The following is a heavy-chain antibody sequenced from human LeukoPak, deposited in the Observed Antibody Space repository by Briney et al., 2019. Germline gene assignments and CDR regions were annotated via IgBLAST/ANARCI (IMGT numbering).Heavy chain of an antibody. Sequence: SGGSLRLSCTASGFTFSSYGMHWVRQAPGKGLEWVAVISYDGSNKYYADSVKGRFTISRDNSKNTLSLQMNSLRPEDTALYYCAKDRSATALALRFFDFWGQGTLVTVSS. J-gene: IGHJ4*02. CDR2: ISYDGSNK. D-gene: IGHD5-18*01. V-gene: IGHV3-30*18. CDR1: GFTFSSYG. CDR3: AKDRSATALALRFFDF.